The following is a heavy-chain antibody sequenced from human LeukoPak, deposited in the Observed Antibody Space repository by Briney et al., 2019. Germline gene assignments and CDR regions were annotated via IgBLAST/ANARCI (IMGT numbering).Heavy chain of an antibody. CDR3: AREEARYCSSTSCYMGDY. Sequence: ASVKVSCKASGYTFTSYGIIWVRQAPGHGLEWMGWISAYNGNTNYAQELQGRVTMTTDTSTSTAYMELRSLRSDDTAVYYCAREEARYCSSTSCYMGDYWGQGTLVTVSS. D-gene: IGHD2-2*02. CDR2: ISAYNGNT. V-gene: IGHV1-18*01. CDR1: GYTFTSYG. J-gene: IGHJ4*02.